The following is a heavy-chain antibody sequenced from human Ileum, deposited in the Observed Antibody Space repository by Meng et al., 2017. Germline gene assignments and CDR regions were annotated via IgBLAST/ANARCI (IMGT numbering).Heavy chain of an antibody. CDR2: VSHTGDTI. J-gene: IGHJ4*02. CDR3: GRGHFGLDY. V-gene: IGHV3-11*01. CDR1: GFTFRDLY. D-gene: IGHD3-10*01. Sequence: QGRQGKLGGPLLKLGWSLSLYSSTTGFTFRDLYVTWIRHEPVEWLERVSYVSHTGDTIYYSDSVRSRFTVSRDNANNLLFLQMNSLRAEDTALYYCGRGHFGLDYWGPGTLVTVSS.